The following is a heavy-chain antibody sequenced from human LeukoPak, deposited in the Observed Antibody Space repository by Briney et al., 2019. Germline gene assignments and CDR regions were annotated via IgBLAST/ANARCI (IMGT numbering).Heavy chain of an antibody. D-gene: IGHD3-10*01. J-gene: IGHJ5*02. CDR2: ISAYNGNT. V-gene: IGHV1-18*01. CDR3: ARALLYYYGSVSYADH. CDR1: GYTFTSYG. Sequence: ASVKVSCKASGYTFTSYGISWVRQAPGQGLEWMGWISAYNGNTNYAQKLQGRVTMTTDTSTSTAYMELRSLRSDDTAVYYCARALLYYYGSVSYADHWGQGTLVTVSS.